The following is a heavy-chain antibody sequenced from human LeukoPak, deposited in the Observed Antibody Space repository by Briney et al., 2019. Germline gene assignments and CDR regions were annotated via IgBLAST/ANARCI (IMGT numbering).Heavy chain of an antibody. CDR2: IYSGGST. V-gene: IGHV3-66*01. Sequence: PGGSLRLSCAASGFTVSSNYMSWVRQAPGKGLEWVSVIYSGGSTYYADSVKGRFTISRDNSKNTLYLQMNSLRAEDTAVYYCARERGGTVGATRGLRNAFDIWGQGTMVTVSS. J-gene: IGHJ3*02. CDR1: GFTVSSNY. D-gene: IGHD1-26*01. CDR3: ARERGGTVGATRGLRNAFDI.